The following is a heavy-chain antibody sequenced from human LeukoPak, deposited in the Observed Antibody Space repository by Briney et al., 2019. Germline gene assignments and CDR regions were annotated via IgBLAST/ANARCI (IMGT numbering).Heavy chain of an antibody. CDR3: ARRVDTAMVPFDY. Sequence: PGGSLRLSCAASGFTFNSYAMHWVRQAPGKGLEWVAVISYDGSNKYYADSVKGRFTISRDNSKNTLYLQMNSLRAEDTAVYYCARRVDTAMVPFDYWGQGTLVTVSS. CDR2: ISYDGSNK. J-gene: IGHJ4*02. CDR1: GFTFNSYA. V-gene: IGHV3-30-3*01. D-gene: IGHD5-18*01.